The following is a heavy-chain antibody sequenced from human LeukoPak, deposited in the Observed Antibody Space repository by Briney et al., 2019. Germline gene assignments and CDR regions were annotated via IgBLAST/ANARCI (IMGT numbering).Heavy chain of an antibody. J-gene: IGHJ6*03. CDR2: IYYRGST. CDR1: NGDINDYY. V-gene: IGHV4-59*01. D-gene: IGHD1-14*01. CDR3: ARSETGVQYFQHYFYIDA. Sequence: PSETLSLTCTVSNGDINDYYRRWVRQPPAKALVWIGHIYYRGSTKYYPSLKSRVTISIDTSNDQVSLRLTSVTAADTAVYYCARSETGVQYFQHYFYIDAWGKGTTVTVSS.